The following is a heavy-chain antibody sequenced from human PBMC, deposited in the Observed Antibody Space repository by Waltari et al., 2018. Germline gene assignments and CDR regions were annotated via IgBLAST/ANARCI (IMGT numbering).Heavy chain of an antibody. D-gene: IGHD2-21*02. V-gene: IGHV3-23*01. Sequence: EVRLLECGGGWVQPGGSVRLSCAAAGFTVSSYAMSWVRQAPGKGLEWVSAISGSVGSTYYADSVKGRFTISRDNSKNTLYLQMNSLRAEDTAVYYCAKIYRTAVTAIFAYWGQGTLVTVSS. CDR2: ISGSVGST. CDR3: AKIYRTAVTAIFAY. J-gene: IGHJ4*02. CDR1: GFTVSSYA.